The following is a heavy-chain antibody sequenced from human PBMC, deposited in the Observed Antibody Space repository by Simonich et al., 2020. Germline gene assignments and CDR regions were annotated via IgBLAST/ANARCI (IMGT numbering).Heavy chain of an antibody. CDR1: GGSISSYY. J-gene: IGHJ4*02. CDR3: ARHDRWLQFYFDY. D-gene: IGHD5-12*01. CDR2: IYYSRST. Sequence: QVQLQESGPGLVKPSETLSLTCTVSGGSISSYYWSWLRQPPGKGLEWIGYIYYSRSTNYNPSLKSRVTISVDTSKNQFSLKLSSVTAADTAVYYCARHDRWLQFYFDYWGQGTLVTVSS. V-gene: IGHV4-59*08.